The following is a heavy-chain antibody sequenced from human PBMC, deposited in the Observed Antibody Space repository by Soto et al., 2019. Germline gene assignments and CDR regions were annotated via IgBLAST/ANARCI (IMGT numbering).Heavy chain of an antibody. CDR2: ISSSSSYI. CDR1: GFTFSSYS. D-gene: IGHD2-21*01. Sequence: EVQLVESGGGLVKPGGSLRLSCAASGFTFSSYSMNWVRQAPGKGLEWVSSISSSSSYIYYADSVKGRFTISRDNAKNSLYLQTNSLRAEDTAVYYCARTVDYYYYGMDVWGQGTTVTVSS. J-gene: IGHJ6*02. V-gene: IGHV3-21*01. CDR3: ARTVDYYYYGMDV.